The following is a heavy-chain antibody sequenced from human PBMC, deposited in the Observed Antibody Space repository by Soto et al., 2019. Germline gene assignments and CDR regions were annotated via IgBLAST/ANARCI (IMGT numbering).Heavy chain of an antibody. J-gene: IGHJ6*02. D-gene: IGHD3-3*01. CDR1: GFTFSSYA. CDR2: ISYDGSNK. CDR3: ARASITIFGVVRTRGYYYYGMDV. V-gene: IGHV3-30-3*01. Sequence: QVQLVESGGGVVQPGRSLRLSCAASGFTFSSYAMHWVRQAPGKGLEWVAVISYDGSNKYYADSVKGRFTISRDNSKKELYLQMNSLRAEDKAVYYCARASITIFGVVRTRGYYYYGMDVWGQGTTVTVSS.